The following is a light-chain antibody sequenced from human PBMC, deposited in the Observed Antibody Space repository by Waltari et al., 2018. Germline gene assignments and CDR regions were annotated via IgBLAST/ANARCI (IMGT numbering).Light chain of an antibody. J-gene: IGLJ2*01. CDR3: CSYAGSSTFVV. Sequence: QSALTQPASVSGSPGQSITISCTGTSSAVGSYNLVSWYQHHPGKAPKLIIYEVSKWPSGVSNRFSGSKSGNTASLTISGLQAEDEADYYCCSYAGSSTFVVFGGGTKLTVL. CDR2: EVS. V-gene: IGLV2-23*02. CDR1: SSAVGSYNL.